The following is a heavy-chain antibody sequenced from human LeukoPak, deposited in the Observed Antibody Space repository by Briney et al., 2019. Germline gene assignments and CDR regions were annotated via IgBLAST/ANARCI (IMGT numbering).Heavy chain of an antibody. D-gene: IGHD5-24*01. CDR3: ASEMAGDPVPHHAFDI. CDR1: GGTFSSYA. Sequence: VASVKVSCKASGGTFSSYATSWVRQAPGQGLEWMGGIIPIFGTANYAQKFQGRVTITADESTSTAYMELSSLRSEDTAVYYCASEMAGDPVPHHAFDIWGQGTMVTVSS. CDR2: IIPIFGTA. J-gene: IGHJ3*02. V-gene: IGHV1-69*13.